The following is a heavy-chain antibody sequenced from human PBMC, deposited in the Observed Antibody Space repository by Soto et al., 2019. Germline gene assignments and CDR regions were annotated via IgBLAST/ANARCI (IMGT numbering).Heavy chain of an antibody. CDR3: AKINGGSSPVDLYYYYGMDV. J-gene: IGHJ6*02. CDR2: ISYEGSKK. Sequence: GGSLRLSCAASGFSFSSYGMHWVRQAPGKGLEWVAVISYEGSKKYYADPVKGRFTTSRDNSKNTLYLQMSSLRAEDTAVYYCAKINGGSSPVDLYYYYGMDVWGQGTTVTVSS. V-gene: IGHV3-30*18. D-gene: IGHD1-26*01. CDR1: GFSFSSYG.